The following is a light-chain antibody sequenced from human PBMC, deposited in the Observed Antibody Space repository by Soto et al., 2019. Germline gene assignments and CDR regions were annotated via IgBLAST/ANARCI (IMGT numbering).Light chain of an antibody. J-gene: IGKJ3*01. Sequence: EIVLTQSPATLSLSPGERATLSCRASQSISNSLAWYQQKPGQAPSLLIFDASKRDTGIQARFSGSGSRTDFTRNITSLEPEDFAVYYCQQRSNWRGVTCGPGTKVDIK. CDR1: QSISNS. CDR3: QQRSNWRGVT. CDR2: DAS. V-gene: IGKV3-11*01.